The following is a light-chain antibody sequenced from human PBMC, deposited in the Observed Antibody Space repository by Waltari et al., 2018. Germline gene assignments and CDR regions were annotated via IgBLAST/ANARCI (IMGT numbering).Light chain of an antibody. J-gene: IGLJ2*01. CDR2: EVS. Sequence: SVTISCTGTSSDVGGYNYVSWYQQHPGKAPKLMIFEVSKRPSGVPDRFSGSKSDNTASLTVSGLQAEDEANYYCSSYAGSNNVIFGGGTKLSVL. V-gene: IGLV2-8*01. CDR3: SSYAGSNNVI. CDR1: SSDVGGYNY.